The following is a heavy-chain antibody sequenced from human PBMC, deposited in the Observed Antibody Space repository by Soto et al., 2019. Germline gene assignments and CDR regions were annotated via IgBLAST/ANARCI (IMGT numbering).Heavy chain of an antibody. CDR1: GGSISSSRYY. Sequence: QLQLQESGPGLVKPSETLSLTCTVSGGSISSSRYYWGWIRQPPGKGLEWIGSIYYSGSTYYNPSLKSRVTISVDTSKNQFSLKLSSVTAADTAVYYCARHEAEMATIHLLDYWGQGTLVTVSS. CDR2: IYYSGST. CDR3: ARHEAEMATIHLLDY. D-gene: IGHD5-12*01. J-gene: IGHJ4*02. V-gene: IGHV4-39*01.